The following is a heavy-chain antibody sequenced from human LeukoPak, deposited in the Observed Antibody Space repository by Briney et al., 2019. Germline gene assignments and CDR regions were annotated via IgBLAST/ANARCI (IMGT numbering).Heavy chain of an antibody. Sequence: SETLSLTRTVSGGSISNYYWSWIRQPPGKGLEWIGYIYNSGHTNYNPSLKSRVTISEDTSKNQLSLKLSSATAADTAVYYCARAAVTTSRYFQHWGQGTLVTVSS. J-gene: IGHJ1*01. CDR3: ARAAVTTSRYFQH. D-gene: IGHD4-17*01. V-gene: IGHV4-59*01. CDR2: IYNSGHT. CDR1: GGSISNYY.